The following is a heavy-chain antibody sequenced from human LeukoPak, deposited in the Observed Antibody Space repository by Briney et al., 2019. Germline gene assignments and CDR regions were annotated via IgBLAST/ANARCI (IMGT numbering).Heavy chain of an antibody. Sequence: NPSETLSLTCTVSGGSISSTSYYWGWIRQPPGKGLEWIGNIYYSGSTYYNPSLKSRVTISLDTSKNQFSLKLSSVTAADTAVYYCARQGWCVDIFFHMDVWGKGTTVTISS. CDR2: IYYSGST. CDR1: GGSISSTSYY. CDR3: ARQGWCVDIFFHMDV. D-gene: IGHD6-19*01. J-gene: IGHJ6*03. V-gene: IGHV4-39*01.